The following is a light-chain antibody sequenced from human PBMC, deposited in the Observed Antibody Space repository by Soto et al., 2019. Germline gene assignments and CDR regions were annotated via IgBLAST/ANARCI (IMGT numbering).Light chain of an antibody. CDR3: QQYYSYSWT. CDR2: AAS. CDR1: QGISSY. Sequence: AIRMTQSPSSFSASTGDRVTITCRASQGISSYLAWYQQKPGKAPKLLIYAASTLQSGVPSRFSCSGSGTDITLTISCLQSEDFATYYCQQYYSYSWTFGQGTKVESK. V-gene: IGKV1-8*01. J-gene: IGKJ1*01.